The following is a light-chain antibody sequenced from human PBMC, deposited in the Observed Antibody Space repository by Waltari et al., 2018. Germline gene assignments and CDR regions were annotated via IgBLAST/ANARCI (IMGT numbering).Light chain of an antibody. J-gene: IGKJ2*01. CDR1: QTVSST. CDR2: GAS. Sequence: EIVMTQSPVTLSVSPGEGATLSCRASQTVSSTLAWYQQKPGQAPRLLIYGASTRATGIPARFSGSGSGTDFTLTISSLQSEDFAVYYCQQCNNWPYTFGQGTRLEIK. CDR3: QQCNNWPYT. V-gene: IGKV3-15*01.